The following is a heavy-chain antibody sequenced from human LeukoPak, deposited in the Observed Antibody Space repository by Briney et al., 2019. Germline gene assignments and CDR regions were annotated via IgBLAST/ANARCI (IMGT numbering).Heavy chain of an antibody. CDR2: ITHSGST. Sequence: SETLSLTCAVYSGSFSDYYWSWVRQPPGKGLEWIGEITHSGSTNYNPSLKSRVTMSVDTSKNQFSLKMTSVTAADTAVYFCARGCPRSEVGAVPGTCYFDYWGQGTLVTVSS. V-gene: IGHV4-34*01. CDR1: SGSFSDYY. J-gene: IGHJ4*03. CDR3: ARGCPRSEVGAVPGTCYFDY. D-gene: IGHD6-19*01.